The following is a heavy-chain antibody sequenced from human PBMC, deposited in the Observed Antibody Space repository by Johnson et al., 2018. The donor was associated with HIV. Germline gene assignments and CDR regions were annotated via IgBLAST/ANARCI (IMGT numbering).Heavy chain of an antibody. D-gene: IGHD3-10*01. CDR1: RFTFDDYA. CDR3: ARAGRGYGFDI. Sequence: VQLVESGGVVVQPGGSLRLSCETSRFTFDDYAMHWVRQAPGKGLEWVSLINWDGDSTYYADSVKGRFTISRDNSKNSLYLQMNSLRPEDTGLYYCARAGRGYGFDIWGQGTMVTVSS. CDR2: INWDGDST. V-gene: IGHV3-43D*03. J-gene: IGHJ3*02.